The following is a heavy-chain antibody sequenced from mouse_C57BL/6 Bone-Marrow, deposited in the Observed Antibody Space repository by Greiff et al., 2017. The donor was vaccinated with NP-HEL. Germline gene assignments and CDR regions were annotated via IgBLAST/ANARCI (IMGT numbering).Heavy chain of an antibody. Sequence: QVTLKESGPGILQPSQTLSLTCSFSGFSLSTFGMGVGWIRQPSGKGLEWLAHIWWDDDKYYNPALKSRLTISKDTSKNQVFLKIANVDTADTATYYCARMTPITTVPHWYFDVWGTGTTVTVSS. CDR3: ARMTPITTVPHWYFDV. V-gene: IGHV8-8*01. J-gene: IGHJ1*03. D-gene: IGHD1-1*01. CDR2: IWWDDDK. CDR1: GFSLSTFGMG.